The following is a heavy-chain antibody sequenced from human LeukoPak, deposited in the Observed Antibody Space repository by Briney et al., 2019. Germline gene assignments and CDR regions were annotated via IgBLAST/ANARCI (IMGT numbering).Heavy chain of an antibody. CDR2: IYYSGST. CDR1: GGSTSSGDYY. J-gene: IGHJ4*02. V-gene: IGHV4-30-4*01. D-gene: IGHD3-22*01. Sequence: SQTLSLTCTVSGGSTSSGDYYWSWIRQPPGKGLEWIGYIYYSGSTYYNPSLKSRVTISVDTSENQFSLKLSSVTAADTAVYYCARGRGLFTAYYFDYWGQGTLVTVSS. CDR3: ARGRGLFTAYYFDY.